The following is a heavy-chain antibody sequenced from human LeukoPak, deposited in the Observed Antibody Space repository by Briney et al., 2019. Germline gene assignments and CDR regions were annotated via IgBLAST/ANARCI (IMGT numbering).Heavy chain of an antibody. J-gene: IGHJ3*01. CDR2: IYYSGST. CDR1: GGSISSYY. D-gene: IGHD2-2*03. Sequence: SETLSLTCSVSGGSISSYYWSWIRQPPGKGLEWIGYIYYSGSTNYNPSLKSRVTISVDTSKNQFSLKLSSVTAADTGMYYCARQRGYRMTKDGFDVWGQGTMVTVSS. V-gene: IGHV4-59*01. CDR3: ARQRGYRMTKDGFDV.